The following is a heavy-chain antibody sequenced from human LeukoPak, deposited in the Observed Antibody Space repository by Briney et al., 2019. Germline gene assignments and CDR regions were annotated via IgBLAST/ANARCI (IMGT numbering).Heavy chain of an antibody. J-gene: IGHJ4*02. V-gene: IGHV3-66*01. D-gene: IGHD3-10*01. CDR2: IYSGGST. CDR1: GFTFSGYW. Sequence: GGSLRLSCAATGFTFSGYWMSWVRQAPGKGLEWVSVIYSGGSTYYADSVKGRFTISRDYSKNALCLQMNSLRAEDTAVYYCARVRRLGSDFDYWGQGTLVTVSS. CDR3: ARVRRLGSDFDY.